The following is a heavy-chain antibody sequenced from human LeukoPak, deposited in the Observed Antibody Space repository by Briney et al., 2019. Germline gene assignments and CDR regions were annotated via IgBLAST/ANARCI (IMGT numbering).Heavy chain of an antibody. CDR3: ARGRGLELRGDY. J-gene: IGHJ4*02. V-gene: IGHV1-8*01. D-gene: IGHD1-7*01. CDR1: GYTFISYD. Sequence: GASVKVSCKASGYTFISYDINWVRLATGQGLEWMGWMNPNRGNTGYAQKFQGRVTMTRNTSISTAYMELSSLRSEDTAVYYCARGRGLELRGDYWGQGTLVTVSS. CDR2: MNPNRGNT.